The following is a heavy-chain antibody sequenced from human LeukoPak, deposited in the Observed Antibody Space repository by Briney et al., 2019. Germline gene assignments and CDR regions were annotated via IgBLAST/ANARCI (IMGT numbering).Heavy chain of an antibody. Sequence: GGSLRLSCAASGFTFSSYNMNWVRQAPGKGLEWVSYISSSFSYIYYADSVKGRFTISRDNAKNSLYLQMNSLRVEDTAVYYCARDRWGYSYGGDWGQGTLVTVSS. CDR1: GFTFSSYN. CDR3: ARDRWGYSYGGD. D-gene: IGHD5-18*01. CDR2: ISSSFSYI. V-gene: IGHV3-21*01. J-gene: IGHJ4*02.